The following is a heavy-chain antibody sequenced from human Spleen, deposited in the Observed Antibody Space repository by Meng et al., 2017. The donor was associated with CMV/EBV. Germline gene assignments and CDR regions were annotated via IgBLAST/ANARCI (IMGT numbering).Heavy chain of an antibody. Sequence: GESLKISCKGSGFTFSPFEIAWVRQMPGKGLAWMGLIYPGDSKTLYSTSLEGQVPISADWSASIAYLQWTSLKASDTAIYYCARVDKSGWYAAHNFDTWGHGTLVTVSS. D-gene: IGHD6-19*01. CDR3: ARVDKSGWYAAHNFDT. CDR1: GFTFSPFE. J-gene: IGHJ4*01. V-gene: IGHV5-51*01. CDR2: IYPGDSKT.